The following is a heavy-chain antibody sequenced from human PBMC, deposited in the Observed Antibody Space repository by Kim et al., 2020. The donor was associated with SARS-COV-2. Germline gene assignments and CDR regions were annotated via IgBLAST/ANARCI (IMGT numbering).Heavy chain of an antibody. V-gene: IGHV3-74*01. CDR3: ARNRRDGYNSLVYYYGMDV. Sequence: GGSLRLSCAASGFTFSSYWMHWVRQAPGKGLVWVSRINSDGSSTSYADSVKGRFTISRDNAKNTLYLQMNSLRAEDTAVYYCARNRRDGYNSLVYYYGMDVWGQGTTVTVSS. CDR1: GFTFSSYW. J-gene: IGHJ6*02. CDR2: INSDGSST. D-gene: IGHD5-12*01.